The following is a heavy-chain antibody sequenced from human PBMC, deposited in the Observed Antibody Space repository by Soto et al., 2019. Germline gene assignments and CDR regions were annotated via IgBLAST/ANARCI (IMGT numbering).Heavy chain of an antibody. CDR2: ISGSGGST. J-gene: IGHJ4*02. D-gene: IGHD3-10*01. Sequence: GGSLRLSCAASGFTFSSYAMSWVRQAPGKGLEWVSAISGSGGSTYYADSVKGRFTISRDNSKNTLYLQMNSLRAEDTAVYYCAKDRSITMVRGVFDYWGQGTLVTVSS. CDR3: AKDRSITMVRGVFDY. CDR1: GFTFSSYA. V-gene: IGHV3-23*01.